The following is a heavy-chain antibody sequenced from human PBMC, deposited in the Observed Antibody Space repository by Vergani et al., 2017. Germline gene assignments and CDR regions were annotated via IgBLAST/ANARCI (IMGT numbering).Heavy chain of an antibody. CDR1: GFTFSSYA. V-gene: IGHV3-23*01. J-gene: IGHJ2*01. CDR3: AKDQRWGDHTSFDL. D-gene: IGHD4-23*01. CDR2: ISGRGGST. Sequence: EVQLLESGGGLVQPGGSLRLPCAASGFTFSSYAMSWVRQARGEGGEWVSAISGRGGSTYYADSVKGRFTISRDNSKNTLYPQMNSMRAEDTAVYYCAKDQRWGDHTSFDLWGRGTLVTVSS.